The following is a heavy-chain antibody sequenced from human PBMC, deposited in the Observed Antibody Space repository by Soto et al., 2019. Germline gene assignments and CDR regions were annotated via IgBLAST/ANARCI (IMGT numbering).Heavy chain of an antibody. CDR1: GYTFTSYD. J-gene: IGHJ6*03. V-gene: IGHV1-8*01. D-gene: IGHD4-4*01. CDR2: MNPNSGNT. CDR3: ARGVTTAYYYYYMDV. Sequence: ASVKVSCKASGYTFTSYDINWVRQATGQGLEWMGWMNPNSGNTGYAQKFQGRVTMTRNTSISTAYMELSSLRSEDTAVYYCARGVTTAYYYYYMDVWGQGTTVTVSS.